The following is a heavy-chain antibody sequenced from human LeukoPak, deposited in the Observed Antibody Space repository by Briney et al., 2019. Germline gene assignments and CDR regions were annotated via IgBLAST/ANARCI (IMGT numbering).Heavy chain of an antibody. Sequence: GGSLRLSCAASGFAFSSYNMKWVRQAPGKGLEWVSFISTTSTYIYYADSVKGRFTVSRDNSKNTLYLQMNSLRAEDTAVYYCVKLRGLGVVPGDTWGLGTLVTVSS. J-gene: IGHJ5*02. CDR3: VKLRGLGVVPGDT. CDR1: GFAFSSYN. CDR2: ISTTSTYI. V-gene: IGHV3-21*01. D-gene: IGHD2-2*01.